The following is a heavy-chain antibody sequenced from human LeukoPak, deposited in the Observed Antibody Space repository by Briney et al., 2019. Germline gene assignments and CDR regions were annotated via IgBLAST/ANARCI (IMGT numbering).Heavy chain of an antibody. D-gene: IGHD3-22*01. CDR3: ARASTLYDSSGYYSNWFDP. J-gene: IGHJ5*02. CDR1: GLTFDDYG. CDR2: INWNGGST. V-gene: IGHV3-20*04. Sequence: PGGSLRLSCAASGLTFDDYGMSWVRQAPGKGLEWVSGINWNGGSTGYADSVKGRFTISRDNAKNSLYLQMNSLRAEDTALYYCARASTLYDSSGYYSNWFDPWGQGTLVTVSS.